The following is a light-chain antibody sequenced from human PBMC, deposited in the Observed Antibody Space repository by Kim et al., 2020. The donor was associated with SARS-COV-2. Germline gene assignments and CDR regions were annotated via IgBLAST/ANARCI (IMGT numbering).Light chain of an antibody. CDR3: QQYNRYAT. J-gene: IGKJ1*01. V-gene: IGKV1-5*03. Sequence: DIQMTQSPSTLSASVGDRVTITCRASQTISGMLAWYQQKPGKAPKLLIYKASSLESGVPSRFSGSGSGTEFTLTIYSLQPDDFATYYCQQYNRYATFGQGTKVDIK. CDR1: QTISGM. CDR2: KAS.